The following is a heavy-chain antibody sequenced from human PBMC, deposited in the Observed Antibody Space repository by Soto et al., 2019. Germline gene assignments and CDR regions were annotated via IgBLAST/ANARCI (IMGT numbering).Heavy chain of an antibody. CDR2: MNPNSGNT. V-gene: IGHV1-8*01. CDR1: GYTFTSYD. Sequence: ASVKVSCKASGYTFTSYDINWVRQATGQGLEWMGWMNPNSGNTGYAQKFQGRVTMTRNTSISTAYMELSSLGSEDTAVYYCARPELSESGYDPLPRDYWGQGTLVTVSS. J-gene: IGHJ4*02. CDR3: ARPELSESGYDPLPRDY. D-gene: IGHD5-12*01.